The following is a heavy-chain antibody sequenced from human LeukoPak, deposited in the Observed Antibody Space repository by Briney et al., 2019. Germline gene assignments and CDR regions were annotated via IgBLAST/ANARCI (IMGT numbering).Heavy chain of an antibody. CDR3: TTRRPDAFDI. J-gene: IGHJ3*02. CDR1: GFTFSSYS. CDR2: IRSKANGYAT. V-gene: IGHV3-73*01. Sequence: PGGSLRLSCAASGFTFSSYSMNWVRQAPGKGLEWVGRIRSKANGYATAYAASVKGRFTISRDDSKNTAYLQMNSLKTEDTAVYYCTTRRPDAFDIWGQGTMVTVSS.